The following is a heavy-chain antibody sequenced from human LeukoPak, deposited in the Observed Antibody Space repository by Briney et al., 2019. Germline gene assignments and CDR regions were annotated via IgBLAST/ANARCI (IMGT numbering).Heavy chain of an antibody. CDR1: GGTFSSYA. V-gene: IGHV1-18*01. CDR2: ISAYNGNT. Sequence: ASVKVSCKASGGTFSSYAISWVRQAPGQGLEWMGWISAYNGNTNYAQKLQGRVTMTTDTSTSTAYMELRSLRSDDTAVYYCARGYGYDYEYYFDYWGQGTLVTVSS. D-gene: IGHD5-12*01. CDR3: ARGYGYDYEYYFDY. J-gene: IGHJ4*02.